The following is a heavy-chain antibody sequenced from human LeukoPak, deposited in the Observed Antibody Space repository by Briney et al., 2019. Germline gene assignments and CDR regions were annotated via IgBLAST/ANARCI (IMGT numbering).Heavy chain of an antibody. CDR2: MNPNSGST. CDR1: GYTFTNYD. J-gene: IGHJ4*02. Sequence: GASVKVSCKATGYTFTNYDINWVRQATGQGFEWMGWMNPNSGSTGYAQKFQGRVTMTRDTSIGTAYMELRSLRSDDTAVYYCARDYGSGSPFDYWGQGTLVTVSS. D-gene: IGHD3-10*01. V-gene: IGHV1-8*01. CDR3: ARDYGSGSPFDY.